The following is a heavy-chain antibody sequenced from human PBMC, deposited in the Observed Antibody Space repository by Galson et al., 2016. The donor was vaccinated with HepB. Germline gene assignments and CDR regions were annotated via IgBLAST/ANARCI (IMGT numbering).Heavy chain of an antibody. V-gene: IGHV3-30*09. J-gene: IGHJ3*02. CDR2: IAYDGTNK. Sequence: SLRLSCAASSFPFSRYAFHWVRQAPGKGLEWVAFIAYDGTNKSHADSLRGRFAISRDNSKNTLYLHMSSLRPEDAALYYCTSRGSHTSLGAFDIWGRGTMVTVSS. CDR1: SFPFSRYA. D-gene: IGHD7-27*01. CDR3: TSRGSHTSLGAFDI.